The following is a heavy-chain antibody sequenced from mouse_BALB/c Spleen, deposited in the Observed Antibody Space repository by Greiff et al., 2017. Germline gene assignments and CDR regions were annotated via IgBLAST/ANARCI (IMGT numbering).Heavy chain of an antibody. Sequence: VKLMESGPGLVAPSQSLSITCTVSGFSLTSYGVHWVRQPPGKGLEWLGVIWAGGSTNYNSALMSRLSISKDNSKSQVFLKMNSLQTDDTAMYYCASHRYEGAMDYWGQGTSVTVSS. V-gene: IGHV2-9*02. D-gene: IGHD2-14*01. CDR2: IWAGGST. CDR1: GFSLTSYG. J-gene: IGHJ4*01. CDR3: ASHRYEGAMDY.